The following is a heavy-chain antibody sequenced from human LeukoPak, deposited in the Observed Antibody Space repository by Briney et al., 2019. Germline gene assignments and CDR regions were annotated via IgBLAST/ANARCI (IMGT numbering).Heavy chain of an antibody. J-gene: IGHJ6*02. D-gene: IGHD3-9*01. CDR1: GFTFSDYN. CDR2: ITDSGNTI. Sequence: GRSLRLSCAASGFTFSDYNMNWVRQAPGKGLEWVSYITDSGNTIHSADSGKGRFTISRDNAKNSLYLQMNRLRAEDTAVYYCARSIGLTGGGVDVWGQGTTVTVSS. V-gene: IGHV3-11*01. CDR3: ARSIGLTGGGVDV.